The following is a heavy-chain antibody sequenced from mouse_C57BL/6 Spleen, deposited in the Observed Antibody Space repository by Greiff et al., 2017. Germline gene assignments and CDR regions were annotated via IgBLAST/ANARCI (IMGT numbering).Heavy chain of an antibody. D-gene: IGHD4-1*01. CDR1: GFTFSNYW. CDR3: TKNWGLDY. V-gene: IGHV6-3*01. Sequence: DVMLVESGGGLVQPGGSMKLSCVASGFTFSNYWMNWVRQSPEKGLEWVAQIRLKSDNYATHDAESVKGRFTISRDDSKSSVYLQMNNLRAEDTGSYYCTKNWGLDYWGQGTTLTVSS. J-gene: IGHJ2*01. CDR2: IRLKSDNYAT.